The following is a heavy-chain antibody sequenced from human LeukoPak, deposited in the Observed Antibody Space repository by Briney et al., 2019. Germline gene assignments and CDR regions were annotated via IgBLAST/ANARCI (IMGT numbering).Heavy chain of an antibody. J-gene: IGHJ6*02. D-gene: IGHD3-3*02. CDR1: GGSFSGYY. Sequence: PSETLSLTCAVYGGSFSGYYWSWIRQPPGKGLEWIGEINHSGGTNYNPSLKSRVTISVDTSKNQFSLKLSSVTAADTAVYYCARGHFWSGYYTSYYYYYGMDVWGQGTTVTVSS. CDR3: ARGHFWSGYYTSYYYYYGMDV. V-gene: IGHV4-34*01. CDR2: INHSGGT.